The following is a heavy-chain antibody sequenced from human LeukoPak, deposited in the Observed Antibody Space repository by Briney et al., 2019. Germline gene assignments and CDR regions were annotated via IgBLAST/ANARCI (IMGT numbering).Heavy chain of an antibody. D-gene: IGHD3-9*01. CDR3: ARGYDILTGYLYYFDY. V-gene: IGHV3-33*01. CDR2: IWYDGSNK. CDR1: GFTFSSYG. Sequence: GGSLRLSCAASGFTFSSYGMHWVRQAPGKGLAWVVVIWYDGSNKYYADSVKGRFTISRDNSKNTLYLQMNSLRAEDTAVYYCARGYDILTGYLYYFDYWGQGTLVTVSS. J-gene: IGHJ4*02.